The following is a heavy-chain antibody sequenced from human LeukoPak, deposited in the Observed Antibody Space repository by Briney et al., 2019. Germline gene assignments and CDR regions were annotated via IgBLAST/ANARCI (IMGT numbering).Heavy chain of an antibody. Sequence: ASVKISCKASGYTFTGYHMHWVRQAPGQGLEWMGWINPNSGGTNYAQKFQGRVTMTRDTSISTACMELSRLRSDDTAVYYCARGLRGYSYVTEVYYFDYWGQGTLVTVSS. CDR2: INPNSGGT. CDR3: ARGLRGYSYVTEVYYFDY. D-gene: IGHD5-18*01. V-gene: IGHV1-2*02. CDR1: GYTFTGYH. J-gene: IGHJ4*02.